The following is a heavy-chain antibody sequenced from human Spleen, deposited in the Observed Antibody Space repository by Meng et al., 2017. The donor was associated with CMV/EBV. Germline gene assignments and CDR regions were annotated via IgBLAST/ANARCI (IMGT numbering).Heavy chain of an antibody. CDR1: GFTFTGYY. J-gene: IGHJ4*02. CDR2: IYYSGST. D-gene: IGHD3-22*01. V-gene: IGHV4-59*01. Sequence: ESLKISCAASGFTFTGYYMSWIRQPPGKGLEWIGYIYYSGSTNYNPSLKSRVTISVDTSKNQFSLKLSSVTAADTAVYYCARDQSSGYSYYFDYWGQGTLVTVSS. CDR3: ARDQSSGYSYYFDY.